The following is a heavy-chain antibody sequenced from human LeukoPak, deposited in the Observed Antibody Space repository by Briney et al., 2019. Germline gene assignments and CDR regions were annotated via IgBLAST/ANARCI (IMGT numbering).Heavy chain of an antibody. J-gene: IGHJ4*02. D-gene: IGHD5-18*01. Sequence: PSETLSLTCTAPGGSMSRYYWSCIRQPPGKGLEWLGYIFYSGGTHYNPSLKSRVTISVDTSKNQFSLKLSSVTAADTAVYYCARDKQPGDYWGQGTLVTVSS. V-gene: IGHV4-59*01. CDR1: GGSMSRYY. CDR3: ARDKQPGDY. CDR2: IFYSGGT.